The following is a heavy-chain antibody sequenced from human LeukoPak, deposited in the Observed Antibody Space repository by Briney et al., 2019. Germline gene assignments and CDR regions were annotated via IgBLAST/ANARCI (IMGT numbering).Heavy chain of an antibody. Sequence: SVKVSCKASGGTFRSYAISWARQAPGQGLEWMGRIFPIFATANYAQKFQGRVTITADESTSTAYMELSSLRSEDTAVYYCARESGSYEAYFDYWGQGTLVTVSS. CDR1: GGTFRSYA. D-gene: IGHD1-26*01. V-gene: IGHV1-69*15. CDR3: ARESGSYEAYFDY. J-gene: IGHJ4*02. CDR2: IFPIFATA.